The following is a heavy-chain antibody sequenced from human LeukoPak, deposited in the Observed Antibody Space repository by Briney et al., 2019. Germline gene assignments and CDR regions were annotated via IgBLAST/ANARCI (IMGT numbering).Heavy chain of an antibody. CDR1: GFTLRIYG. CDR2: IRNDGSNK. J-gene: IGHJ4*02. V-gene: IGHV3-30*02. Sequence: GGSLRHSCAASGFTLRIYGMHWVRQAPGKGLAGVAFIRNDGSNKYYADSVKGRFAISRDDSKNTLYLQMSSLRAEDTAVYYCAKRGSGNYELDSWGPGTLVTVSS. CDR3: AKRGSGNYELDS. D-gene: IGHD1-26*01.